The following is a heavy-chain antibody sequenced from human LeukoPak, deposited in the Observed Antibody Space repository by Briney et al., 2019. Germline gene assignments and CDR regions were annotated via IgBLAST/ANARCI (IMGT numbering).Heavy chain of an antibody. CDR2: IYYSGST. D-gene: IGHD6-13*01. V-gene: IGHV4-59*01. CDR1: GGSISSYY. CDR3: ASSAGSSWYFPFDY. J-gene: IGHJ4*02. Sequence: PSETLSLTCTVSGGSISSYYWSWIRQPPGKGLEWIGYIYYSGSTNYNPSLKSRVTISVDTSKNQFSLKLSSVTAADTAVYYCASSAGSSWYFPFDYWGQGTLVTVSS.